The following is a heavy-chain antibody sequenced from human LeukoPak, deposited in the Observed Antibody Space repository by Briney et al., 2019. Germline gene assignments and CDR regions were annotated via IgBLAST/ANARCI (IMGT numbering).Heavy chain of an antibody. D-gene: IGHD6-19*01. CDR3: AKGNYNSGWALDY. V-gene: IGHV3-23*01. CDR1: GFTFSSYS. Sequence: PGGSLRLSCAASGFTFSSYSMNWVRQAPGKGLEWVSTISSGGTTYYTDSVKGRFTVSRDNSKNTLSLHMNSLRAEDSALYYCAKGNYNSGWALDYWGQGTLVTVSA. J-gene: IGHJ4*02. CDR2: ISSGGTT.